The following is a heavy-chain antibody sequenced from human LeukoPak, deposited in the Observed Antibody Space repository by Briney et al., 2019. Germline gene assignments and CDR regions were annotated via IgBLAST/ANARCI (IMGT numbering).Heavy chain of an antibody. CDR1: GGSINTGGYH. V-gene: IGHV4-30-2*06. D-gene: IGHD1-1*01. CDR2: IFHTGST. CDR3: ARHVATTDTSDY. J-gene: IGHJ4*02. Sequence: PSETLSLTCSVSGGSINTGGYHWSWIRQSPGKGLEWIGYIFHTGSTNYNPSLKSRVTISVDKSKNQFSLKLSSVTAADTAVYYCARHVATTDTSDYWGQGTLVTVSS.